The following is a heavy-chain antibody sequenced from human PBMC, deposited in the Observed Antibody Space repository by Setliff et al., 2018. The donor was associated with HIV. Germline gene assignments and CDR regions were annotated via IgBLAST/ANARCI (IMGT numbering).Heavy chain of an antibody. CDR2: INPSGGST. CDR1: GYTFISYY. V-gene: IGHV1-46*01. J-gene: IGHJ1*01. Sequence: ASVKVSCKASGYTFISYYMHWVRHAPGQGLEWMGIINPSGGSTNYAQKSQERVTMTRDTSTSTVYMELSSLRSEDTAVYYCARDHMSVGAWVGATSRGLFQHWGQDTLVTVSS. CDR3: ARDHMSVGAWVGATSRGLFQH. D-gene: IGHD1-26*01.